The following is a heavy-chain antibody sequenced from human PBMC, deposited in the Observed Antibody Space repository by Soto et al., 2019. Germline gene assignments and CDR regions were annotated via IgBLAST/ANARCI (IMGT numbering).Heavy chain of an antibody. CDR3: ARDVIAARQFYYGMDV. V-gene: IGHV4-59*01. Sequence: SETLSLTCSVAGDSIISYYGSWIRQPPGKGLEWIGYISYSGSTNYNPSLKSRVTISVDASKNQFSLKLSSVTAADTAVYYCARDVIAARQFYYGMDVWGQGTTVTVSS. CDR2: ISYSGST. J-gene: IGHJ6*02. CDR1: GDSIISYY. D-gene: IGHD6-6*01.